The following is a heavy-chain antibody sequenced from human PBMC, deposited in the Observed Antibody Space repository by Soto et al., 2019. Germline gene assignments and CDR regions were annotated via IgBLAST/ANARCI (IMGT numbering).Heavy chain of an antibody. Sequence: PSETLSLTCSVSGGSISGSYWSWIRQSPGKGLEWLGYVYYTGSTNYSPSLRSRVSISVDTSKNEFSLRLSSVTAADTAVYYCARGNWFDPWGQGTLVTVSS. J-gene: IGHJ5*02. CDR3: ARGNWFDP. CDR2: VYYTGST. CDR1: GGSISGSY. V-gene: IGHV4-59*01.